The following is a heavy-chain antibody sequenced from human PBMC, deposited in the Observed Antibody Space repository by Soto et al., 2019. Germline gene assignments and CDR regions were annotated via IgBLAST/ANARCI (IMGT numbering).Heavy chain of an antibody. J-gene: IGHJ3*02. CDR1: GFTFSSYA. D-gene: IGHD2-15*01. V-gene: IGHV3-23*01. Sequence: EVQLLESGGGLVQPGGSLRLSCAASGFTFSSYAMSWVRQAPGKGLEWVSAISGSGGSTYYADSVKGRFTISRDNSKNTLYLQMNSLRAEDTAAYYCAKDFFVVVAATNAFDIWGQGTMVTVSS. CDR2: ISGSGGST. CDR3: AKDFFVVVAATNAFDI.